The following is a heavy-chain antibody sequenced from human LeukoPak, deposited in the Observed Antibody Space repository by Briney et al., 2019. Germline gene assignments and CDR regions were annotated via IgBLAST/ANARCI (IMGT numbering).Heavy chain of an antibody. D-gene: IGHD1-26*01. CDR2: INTDGSTT. J-gene: IGHJ4*02. V-gene: IGHV3-74*01. Sequence: GGSLRLSCAVSGFTFSGYWMYWVRQSPGEGLVWVSRINTDGSTTTYADTVKGRFTISRDNAKNTLYLQMDSLRVDDTAVYYCARVGVGATFDYWGQGILVTVSS. CDR1: GFTFSGYW. CDR3: ARVGVGATFDY.